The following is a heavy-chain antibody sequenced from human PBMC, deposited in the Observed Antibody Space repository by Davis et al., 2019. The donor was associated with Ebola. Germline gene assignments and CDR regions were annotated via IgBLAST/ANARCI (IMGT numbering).Heavy chain of an antibody. CDR1: GFTFSSSA. J-gene: IGHJ5*02. D-gene: IGHD3-10*01. CDR3: AKEGLWFGELLIGESFDP. V-gene: IGHV3-23*01. CDR2: ISGSGGST. Sequence: GGSLRLSCAASGFTFSSSAMSWVRQAPGKGLEWVSAISGSGGSTYYADSVKGRFTISRDNSKNTLYLQMNSLRAEDTAVYYCAKEGLWFGELLIGESFDPWGQGTLVTVSS.